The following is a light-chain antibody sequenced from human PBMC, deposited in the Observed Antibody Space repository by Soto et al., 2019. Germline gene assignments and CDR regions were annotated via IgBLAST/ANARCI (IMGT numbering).Light chain of an antibody. Sequence: QSVLTQPPSVSGAPGQRVTISCTGTASSIAARYDVHWYQQIPGTAPKLLIYSNNQRPSGVPDRFSGSKSGTSASLAISGLQSEDEADYYCAAWDDSLNGSWVFGGGTKLTVL. J-gene: IGLJ3*02. CDR2: SNN. CDR3: AAWDDSLNGSWV. CDR1: ASSIAARYD. V-gene: IGLV1-44*01.